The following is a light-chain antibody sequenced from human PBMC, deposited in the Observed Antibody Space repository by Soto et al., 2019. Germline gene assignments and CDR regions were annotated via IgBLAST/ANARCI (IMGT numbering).Light chain of an antibody. CDR1: QSISSW. CDR2: KAS. Sequence: DIQMTQSPSTLSASVGDRVTITCRASQSISSWLAWYQQKPGKAPKLLIYKASILESGVPSRSSGSGSGTELTLTISSLQPDDFAQYYCQQYNSYPWTFGQGTKVEIK. V-gene: IGKV1-5*03. CDR3: QQYNSYPWT. J-gene: IGKJ1*01.